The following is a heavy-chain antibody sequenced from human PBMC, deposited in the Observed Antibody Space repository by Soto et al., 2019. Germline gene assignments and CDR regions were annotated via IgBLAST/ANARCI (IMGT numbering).Heavy chain of an antibody. J-gene: IGHJ6*02. CDR1: GFTFSNAW. D-gene: IGHD3-10*01. Sequence: EVQLVESGGGLVKPGGSLRLSCAASGFTFSNAWMSWVRQAPGKGLEWVGRIKSKTDGGTTDYAAPVKGRFTISRDDSKNTLYLQMNSLKTEDTAVYYCTTKWTVVRGVITGYYYYYGMDVWGQGTTVTVSS. CDR2: IKSKTDGGTT. V-gene: IGHV3-15*01. CDR3: TTKWTVVRGVITGYYYYYGMDV.